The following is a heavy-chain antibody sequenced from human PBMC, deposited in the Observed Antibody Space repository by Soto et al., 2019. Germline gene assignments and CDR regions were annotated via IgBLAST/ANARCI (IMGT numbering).Heavy chain of an antibody. J-gene: IGHJ4*02. Sequence: SETLSLTGDVSSDSFSGYFCNWLRQPPGKGLEWIGEISQAGRARYNPSLETRITISVDTSKTQFSLNLTSVTDAHTAVYYCARGYGYFRQWGQGALVT. CDR3: ARGYGYFRQ. CDR2: ISQAGRA. D-gene: IGHD4-17*01. CDR1: SDSFSGYF. V-gene: IGHV4-34*01.